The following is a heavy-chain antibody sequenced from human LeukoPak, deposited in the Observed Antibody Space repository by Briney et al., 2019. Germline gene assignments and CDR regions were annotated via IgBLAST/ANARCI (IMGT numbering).Heavy chain of an antibody. CDR3: ARIKSSGWYYDY. CDR1: GGSVYSGTYY. J-gene: IGHJ4*02. V-gene: IGHV4-61*01. Sequence: PSETLSLTCIVSGGSVYSGTYYWSWVRQPPGKGLEWIGYVYYSGNTNYNPSLKSRVTISLDTSKNQFSLRLSSVTAADTAVYYCARIKSSGWYYDYWGQGTLVTVSS. CDR2: VYYSGNT. D-gene: IGHD6-19*01.